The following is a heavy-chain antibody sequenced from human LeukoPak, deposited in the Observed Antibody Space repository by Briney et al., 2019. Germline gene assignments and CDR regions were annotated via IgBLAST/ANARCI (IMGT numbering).Heavy chain of an antibody. CDR1: GCTLSSYP. CDR2: IIPIFGTA. V-gene: IGHV1-69*13. CDR3: ARYGAVGGHSTGWYWFDS. J-gene: IGHJ5*01. Sequence: SVKVSCKDSGCTLSSYPISWVRQAPGQGLEWMEGIIPIFGTANYAQKFQRRVTITADESTSTAYMDRGSQRSEDTAVCYCARYGAVGGHSTGWYWFDSWGQGTLVTVSS. D-gene: IGHD6-19*01.